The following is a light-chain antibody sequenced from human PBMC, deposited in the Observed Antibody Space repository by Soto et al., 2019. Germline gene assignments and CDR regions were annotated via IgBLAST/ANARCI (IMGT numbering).Light chain of an antibody. CDR3: SSYTSSRGV. CDR2: EVS. V-gene: IGLV2-14*01. CDR1: SSDVGNYNY. Sequence: QSVLTQPASVSGSPGQSITISCTGTSSDVGNYNYVSWYQQHPGKAPKLMIYEVSNRPSGVSNRFSGSKSGNTASLTISELQAEDEADYYCSSYTSSRGVFGTGTKLTVL. J-gene: IGLJ1*01.